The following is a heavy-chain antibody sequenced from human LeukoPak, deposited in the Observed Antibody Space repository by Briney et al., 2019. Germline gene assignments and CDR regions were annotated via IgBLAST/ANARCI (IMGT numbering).Heavy chain of an antibody. J-gene: IGHJ5*02. CDR1: GFTFSSYA. V-gene: IGHV3-23*01. D-gene: IGHD3-9*01. CDR2: ISGSGGST. Sequence: PGGSLRLSCAASGFTFSSYAMSWVRQAPGKGLEWVSAISGSGGSTYYADSVKGRFTISRDNSKNTLYLQMNSLRAEDTAVYYCAKDGGYDILTGYYGGPNWFDPWGQGTLVTVSS. CDR3: AKDGGYDILTGYYGGPNWFDP.